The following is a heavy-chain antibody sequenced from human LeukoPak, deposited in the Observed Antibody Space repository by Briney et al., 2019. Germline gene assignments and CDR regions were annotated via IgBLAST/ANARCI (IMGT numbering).Heavy chain of an antibody. Sequence: PSETLSLTCAVYGGSFSGYYWSWIRQPPGKGLEWIGEINHSGSTNYNPSLKSRVTIPVDTSKNQFSLKLSSVTAADTAVYYCARGFAYYDSSGYPYYFDYWGQGTLVTVSS. J-gene: IGHJ4*02. CDR2: INHSGST. V-gene: IGHV4-34*01. D-gene: IGHD3-22*01. CDR3: ARGFAYYDSSGYPYYFDY. CDR1: GGSFSGYY.